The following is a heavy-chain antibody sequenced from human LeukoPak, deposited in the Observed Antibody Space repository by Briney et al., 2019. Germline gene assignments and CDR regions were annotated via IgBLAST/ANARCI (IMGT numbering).Heavy chain of an antibody. CDR1: GGSFSGYY. CDR2: IYYSGST. V-gene: IGHV4-59*01. Sequence: SETLSLTCAVYGGSFSGYYWSWIRQPPGKGLEWIGYIYYSGSTNYNPSLKSRVTISVDTSKNQFSLKLSSVTAADMAVYYCARDTGRNYYDSSGYLDCWGQGTLVTVSS. CDR3: ARDTGRNYYDSSGYLDC. J-gene: IGHJ4*02. D-gene: IGHD3-22*01.